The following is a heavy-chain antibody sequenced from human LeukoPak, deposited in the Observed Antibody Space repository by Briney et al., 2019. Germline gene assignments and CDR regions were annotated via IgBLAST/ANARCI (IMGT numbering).Heavy chain of an antibody. CDR1: EFTFEDYA. CDR2: VRGEGYTT. J-gene: IGHJ6*02. V-gene: IGHV3-43*02. D-gene: IGHD2-2*01. Sequence: PGGSLRLSCLASEFTFEDYAMSWVRQVPGKGLEWVSLVRGEGYTTYYADSVKGRFSISRDNRKNSLYLQMNSLRADDTALYYCAKEVVEVIPTAVDGELYFYYYGMDVWGQGTTVIVSS. CDR3: AKEVVEVIPTAVDGELYFYYYGMDV.